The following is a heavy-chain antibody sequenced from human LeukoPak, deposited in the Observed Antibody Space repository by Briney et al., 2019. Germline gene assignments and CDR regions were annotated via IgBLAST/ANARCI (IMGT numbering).Heavy chain of an antibody. CDR2: IYYSGST. CDR1: GGSISSSSYY. V-gene: IGHV4-39*01. Sequence: SETLSLTCTVSGGSISSSSYYWGWIRQPPGKGLEWIGSIYYSGSTYYNPSLKSRVTISVDTSENQFSLKVSSLTAADTAVYYCASSFIAAAGTFFFDYWSQGTLVTVSS. CDR3: ASSFIAAAGTFFFDY. D-gene: IGHD6-13*01. J-gene: IGHJ4*02.